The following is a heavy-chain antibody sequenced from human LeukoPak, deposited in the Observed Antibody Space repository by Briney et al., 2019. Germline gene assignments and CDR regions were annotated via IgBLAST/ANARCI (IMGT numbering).Heavy chain of an antibody. Sequence: SETLSLTCTVSGRSISSYYWSWIRQPPGKGLEWIGYIYHSGSTYYNPSLKSRVTISVDRSKNQFSLKLSSVTAADTAVYYCARGSRRITMVRDPYYFDYWGQGTLVTVSS. CDR3: ARGSRRITMVRDPYYFDY. CDR1: GRSISSYY. D-gene: IGHD3-10*01. J-gene: IGHJ4*02. CDR2: IYHSGST. V-gene: IGHV4-59*12.